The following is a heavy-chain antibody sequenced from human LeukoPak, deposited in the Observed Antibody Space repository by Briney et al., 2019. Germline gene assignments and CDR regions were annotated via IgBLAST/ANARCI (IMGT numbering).Heavy chain of an antibody. V-gene: IGHV3-30*02. CDR3: ASETRRWLVFDY. CDR2: IRYDGSNK. CDR1: GFTFSSYG. D-gene: IGHD6-19*01. J-gene: IGHJ4*02. Sequence: GGSLRLSCAASGFTFSSYGMHWVRHAPCKGLEWVAFIRYDGSNKYYADSVKGRFTISRDNSKNTLYLQMNSLRAEDTAVYYCASETRRWLVFDYWGQGTLVTVSS.